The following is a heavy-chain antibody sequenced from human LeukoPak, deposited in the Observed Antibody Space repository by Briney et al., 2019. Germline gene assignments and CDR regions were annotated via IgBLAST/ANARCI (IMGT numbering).Heavy chain of an antibody. CDR1: GGSISSSSYY. CDR3: ASGIYYDSSGYYRTYDY. D-gene: IGHD3-22*01. J-gene: IGHJ4*02. CDR2: IYYSGST. Sequence: SETLSLTCTVSGGSISSSSYYWGWIRQPPGKGLEWIGCIYYSGSTYYNPSLKSRVTISVDTSKNQFSLKLSSVTAADTAVYYCASGIYYDSSGYYRTYDYWGQGTLVTVSS. V-gene: IGHV4-39*01.